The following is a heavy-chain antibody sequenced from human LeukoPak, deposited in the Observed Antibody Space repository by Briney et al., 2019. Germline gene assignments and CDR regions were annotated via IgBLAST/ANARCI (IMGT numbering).Heavy chain of an antibody. CDR1: GGSFSGYY. J-gene: IGHJ4*02. V-gene: IGHV4-34*01. Sequence: PSETLSLTCAVYGGSFSGYYWSWIRQPPGKGLEWIGEINHSGSTNYNPSLKSRVTISVDTSKNQSSLKLSSVTAADTAVYYCATVVYSSSSASYYFDNWGQGTLVTVSS. D-gene: IGHD6-6*01. CDR2: INHSGST. CDR3: ATVVYSSSSASYYFDN.